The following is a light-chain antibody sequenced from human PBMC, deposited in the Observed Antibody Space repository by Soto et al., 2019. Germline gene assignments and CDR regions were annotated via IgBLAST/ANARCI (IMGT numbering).Light chain of an antibody. CDR3: QQSYSTPRT. CDR1: QSISRH. J-gene: IGKJ1*01. V-gene: IGKV1-39*01. CDR2: GAS. Sequence: DIQMTQSPFSLSASVGDRVTITCRASQSISRHLNWYQQKPGKAPILLIFGASTLQSGVPTSFSGSGSGTDFTLTISSLQPEDFATYYCQQSYSTPRTFGQGTKVDIK.